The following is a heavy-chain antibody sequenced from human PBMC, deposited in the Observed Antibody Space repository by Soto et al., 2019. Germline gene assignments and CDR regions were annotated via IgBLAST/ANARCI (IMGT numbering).Heavy chain of an antibody. CDR3: ANGFMDTRGSYYYSMDV. J-gene: IGHJ6*04. Sequence: GSLRLSCAASGFTFSSDAMGWVRQAPGKGLDWVSVISGSGGITYSADSVKGRFTISRDNSKNILYLQMNSLRAEDTAVYYCANGFMDTRGSYYYSMDVWANGPALTVSS. CDR2: ISGSGGIT. D-gene: IGHD3-3*01. V-gene: IGHV3-23*01. CDR1: GFTFSSDA.